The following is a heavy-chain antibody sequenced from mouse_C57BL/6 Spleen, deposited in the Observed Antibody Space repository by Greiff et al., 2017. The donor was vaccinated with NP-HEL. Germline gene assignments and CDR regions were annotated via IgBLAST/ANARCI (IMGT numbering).Heavy chain of an antibody. CDR2: ISSGGSYT. CDR3: ARHEAQRYYFDY. Sequence: EVHLVESGGDLVKPGGSLKLSCAASGFTFSSYGMSWVRQTPDKRLEWVATISSGGSYTYYPDSVKGRFTISRDNAKNTLYLQMSSLKSEDTAMYYCARHEAQRYYFDYWGQGTTLTVSS. CDR1: GFTFSSYG. D-gene: IGHD1-3*01. J-gene: IGHJ2*01. V-gene: IGHV5-6*01.